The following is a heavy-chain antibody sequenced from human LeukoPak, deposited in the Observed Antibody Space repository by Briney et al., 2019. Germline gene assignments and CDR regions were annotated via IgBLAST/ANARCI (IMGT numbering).Heavy chain of an antibody. Sequence: SGPTLVNPTQTLTLTCTFSGFALGTSGGGGGCIRQPPGKALEGLALIYWDYDKRYRPSLKNRLTIPQNTSKNQLVLTTTNMAHVHTATYYCPHSGAGYKYLFDYWPQGPLVTVSS. D-gene: IGHD5-24*01. V-gene: IGHV2-5*02. CDR3: PHSGAGYKYLFDY. CDR1: GFALGTSGGG. CDR2: IYWDYDK. J-gene: IGHJ4*02.